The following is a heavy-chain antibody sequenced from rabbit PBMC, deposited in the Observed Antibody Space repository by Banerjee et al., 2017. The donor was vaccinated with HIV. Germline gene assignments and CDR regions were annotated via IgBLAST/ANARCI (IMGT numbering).Heavy chain of an antibody. CDR1: GFDFSSYY. V-gene: IGHV1S7*01. D-gene: IGHD6-1*01. CDR3: ARGYGYAGYAPNL. Sequence: QLKETGGGLVQPGGSLTLSCKASGFDFSSYYMSWVRQAPGKGLEWIGIIYAGKGSTDYASWVNGRFTISSDNAQNTVDLQMNSLTAADTATYFCARGYGYAGYAPNLWGQGTLVTVS. CDR2: IYAGKGST. J-gene: IGHJ4*01.